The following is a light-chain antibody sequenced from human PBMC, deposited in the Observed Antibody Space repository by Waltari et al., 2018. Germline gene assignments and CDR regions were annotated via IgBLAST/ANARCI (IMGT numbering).Light chain of an antibody. V-gene: IGLV1-47*01. Sequence: QSVLTHLPSASGTPGQGVTISCFGNRHNIGANYVYWYQQFPGTSPKLLIHRNNQRPSGVPDRFSGSKSGTSAFLVISGLRSEDEADYHCATWDDSLSGWVFGGGTKVTVL. J-gene: IGLJ3*02. CDR2: RNN. CDR1: RHNIGANY. CDR3: ATWDDSLSGWV.